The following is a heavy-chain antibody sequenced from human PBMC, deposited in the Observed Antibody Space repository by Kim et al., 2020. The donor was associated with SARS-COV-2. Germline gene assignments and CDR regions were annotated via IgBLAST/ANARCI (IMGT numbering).Heavy chain of an antibody. CDR1: GGSFSGYY. Sequence: SETLSLTCAVYGGSFSGYYWSWIRQPPGKGLEWIGEINHSGSTNYNPSLKSRVTISVDTSKNQFSLKLSSVTAADTAVYYCARGRRSSTSCEHHRGDCYVWFDPWGQGTLVTVSS. CDR3: ARGRRSSTSCEHHRGDCYVWFDP. V-gene: IGHV4-34*01. CDR2: INHSGST. J-gene: IGHJ5*02. D-gene: IGHD2-2*01.